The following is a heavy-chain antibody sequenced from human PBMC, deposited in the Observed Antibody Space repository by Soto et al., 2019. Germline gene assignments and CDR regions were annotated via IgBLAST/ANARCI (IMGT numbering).Heavy chain of an antibody. CDR2: ISSSSSTI. V-gene: IGHV3-48*02. CDR3: ARDGHLKSSGSYLSGLYYYYGMDV. CDR1: GFTFSSYG. Sequence: GGSRRLSCAASGFTFSSYGMNWVRQAPGKGLEWVSYISSSSSTIYYADSVKGRFTISRDNAKNSLYLQMNSLRDEDTAVYYCARDGHLKSSGSYLSGLYYYYGMDVWGQGTTVTVSS. D-gene: IGHD3-10*01. J-gene: IGHJ6*02.